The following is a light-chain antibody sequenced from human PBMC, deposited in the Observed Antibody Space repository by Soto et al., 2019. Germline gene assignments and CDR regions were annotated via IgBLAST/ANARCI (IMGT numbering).Light chain of an antibody. CDR2: GAS. V-gene: IGKV3-20*01. CDR1: QSVSSSY. J-gene: IGKJ2*01. CDR3: QQYGSSPPET. Sequence: EIVLTQSPGTLSLSPGERATLSCRASQSVSSSYLAWYQQKPGQDPRLLIYGASSRATGIPDRFSGSGSGTDFTLTISRLEPEDFAVYYCQQYGSSPPETFGQGTKLEIK.